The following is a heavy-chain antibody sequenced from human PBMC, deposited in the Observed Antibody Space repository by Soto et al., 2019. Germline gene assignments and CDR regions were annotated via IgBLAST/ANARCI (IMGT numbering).Heavy chain of an antibody. J-gene: IGHJ4*02. D-gene: IGHD3-3*01. V-gene: IGHV3-66*01. CDR1: GVTVSNNY. Sequence: EVQLVESGGGLVQPGGSLRLSCAASGVTVSNNYMSWVRQAPGKGLEWVSVIYSGGRTYYADSVKRRFIISRDRSKNTLYLPMNSLRAEDTAVYYCARDTYDDYRGQGTLVTVSS. CDR2: IYSGGRT. CDR3: ARDTYDDY.